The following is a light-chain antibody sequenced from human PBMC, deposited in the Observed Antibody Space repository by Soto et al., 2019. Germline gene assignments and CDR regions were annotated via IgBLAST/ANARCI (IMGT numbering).Light chain of an antibody. CDR1: SNDVGGYNY. CDR3: SAYTSSSTPYV. Sequence: QSVLTQPASVSGSPGQSITISCTGTSNDVGGYNYVSWYQQHPDTAPKLIIYDVRYRPSGVSNRFSGSKSGNTASLTISGLQAEDGADYYCSAYTSSSTPYVFGSGTKLTVL. J-gene: IGLJ1*01. CDR2: DVR. V-gene: IGLV2-14*03.